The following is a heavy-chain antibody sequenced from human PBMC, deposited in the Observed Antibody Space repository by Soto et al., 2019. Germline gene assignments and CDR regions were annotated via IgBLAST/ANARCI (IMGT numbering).Heavy chain of an antibody. CDR3: ARDTGTYPYYFDS. J-gene: IGHJ4*02. D-gene: IGHD1-26*01. V-gene: IGHV4-30-4*08. CDR2: IHHSGST. CDR1: GGSISSGQNF. Sequence: QVQLQESGPGLVKPSQTQSLTCTVSGGSISSGQNFWNWIRQSPGKGLEWIGYIHHSGSTYYSPSLKSRLTISADTSKNQISLKLNSVTAADTAVYYCARDTGTYPYYFDSLGQGTLVIVSS.